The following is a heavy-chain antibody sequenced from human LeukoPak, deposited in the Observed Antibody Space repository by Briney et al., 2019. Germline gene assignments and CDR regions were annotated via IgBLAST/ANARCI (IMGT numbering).Heavy chain of an antibody. V-gene: IGHV4-59*08. CDR2: IYYNVGT. CDR1: GGSIYSHY. J-gene: IGHJ6*02. CDR3: ARHYDILTGYYTPGGMDV. D-gene: IGHD3-9*01. Sequence: PSETLSLTCTVSGGSIYSHYWSWIRQSPGKGLEWLGYIYYNVGTNYNPSLKSRVSISADTSKSQFSLRLNFVTAADTAVYYCARHYDILTGYYTPGGMDVWGQGTTVTVSS.